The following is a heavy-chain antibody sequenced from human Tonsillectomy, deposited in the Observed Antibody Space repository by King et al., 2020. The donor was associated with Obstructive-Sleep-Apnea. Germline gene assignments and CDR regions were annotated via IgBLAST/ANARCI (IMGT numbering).Heavy chain of an antibody. Sequence: VQLQESGPGLVKPSQTLSLTCTVSGGSISSVDYYWSWIRQPPGKGLEWIGYIYYSGSTYYNPSLKSRVTISVDTSKNQFSLKLSSVTAAEPAVYYCARGRSSSWYGEERTEDVDYWGQGTLVTVSS. CDR2: IYYSGST. V-gene: IGHV4-30-4*01. CDR1: GGSISSVDYY. J-gene: IGHJ4*02. D-gene: IGHD6-13*01. CDR3: ARGRSSSWYGEERTEDVDY.